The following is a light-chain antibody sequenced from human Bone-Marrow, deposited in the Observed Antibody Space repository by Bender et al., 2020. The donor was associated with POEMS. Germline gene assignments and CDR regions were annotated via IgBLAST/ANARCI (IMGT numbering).Light chain of an antibody. CDR1: NIGAKS. CDR3: QVWDTTSDHWV. V-gene: IGLV3-21*02. Sequence: SYVLTQPPSVSVAPGQTARITCGGDNIGAKSVEWYQQQPGQAPVLVVYADDDRPSGIPDRFSGSNSGNTATLTISRAEAGDEGDYFCQVWDTTSDHWVFGGGTKLTVL. CDR2: ADD. J-gene: IGLJ3*02.